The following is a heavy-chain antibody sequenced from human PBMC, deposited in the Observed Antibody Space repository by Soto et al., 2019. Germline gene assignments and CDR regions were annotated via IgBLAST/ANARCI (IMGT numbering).Heavy chain of an antibody. D-gene: IGHD3-22*01. CDR1: GGSVSNASFY. J-gene: IGHJ2*01. V-gene: IGHV4-61*03. CDR3: VRVLDSSWYADL. CDR2: IFYTGVT. Sequence: QVQLQESGPGLVKPSETLSLTCSVSGGSVSNASFYWTWIRQAPGTGLEYIGYIFYTGVTNYNPSLSRRVTISLDTSKNHFSLKLNSMTAADTAVYYCVRVLDSSWYADLWGRGTFVTVSS.